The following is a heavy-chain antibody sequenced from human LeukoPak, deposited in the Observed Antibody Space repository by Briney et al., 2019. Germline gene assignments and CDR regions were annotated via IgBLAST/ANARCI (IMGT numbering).Heavy chain of an antibody. D-gene: IGHD3-3*01. J-gene: IGHJ6*04. V-gene: IGHV4-39*07. CDR3: AGKTYYDFWSGLEVGLWLDV. CDR2: IYYSGST. CDR1: GGSISSSSYY. Sequence: SETLSLTCTVSGGSISSSSYYWGWLRQPPGKGLEWIGSIYYSGSTYYNPSLKSRVTISVDTSKNQFSLKLSSVTAADTAVYYCAGKTYYDFWSGLEVGLWLDVWGKGTTVTVSS.